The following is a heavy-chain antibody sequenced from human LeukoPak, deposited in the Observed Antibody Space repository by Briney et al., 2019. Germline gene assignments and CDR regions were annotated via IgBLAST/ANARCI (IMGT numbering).Heavy chain of an antibody. CDR2: IRQDGNEK. J-gene: IGHJ4*01. CDR1: GFTFTSYW. Sequence: GGSLRLSCAVSGFTFTSYWMNWVRQAPGKGLEWVASIRQDGNEKSYVDSVKGRFTISRDNTKNSLYLQMSSLRAEDTAVYYCARDRTAPGLYFDLWGQGTLVTVSS. CDR3: ARDRTAPGLYFDL. D-gene: IGHD6-13*01. V-gene: IGHV3-7*01.